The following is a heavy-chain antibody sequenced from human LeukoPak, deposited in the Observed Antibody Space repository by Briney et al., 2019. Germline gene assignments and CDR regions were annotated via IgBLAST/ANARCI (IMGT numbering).Heavy chain of an antibody. V-gene: IGHV4-59*11. D-gene: IGHD3-10*01. CDR3: ARALYGHYFDC. CDR1: GGSINSPY. CDR2: IYNHGGT. J-gene: IGHJ4*02. Sequence: SETLSLTCTVSGGSINSPYWSWIRQSPGKGLEWIGYIYNHGGTKYNPSLESRVTISVDTSKSQFSLNVSSVTAADTAVYYCARALYGHYFDCWGQGTLATVSS.